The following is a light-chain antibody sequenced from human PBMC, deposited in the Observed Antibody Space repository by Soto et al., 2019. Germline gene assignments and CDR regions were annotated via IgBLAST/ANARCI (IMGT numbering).Light chain of an antibody. Sequence: EMVMTQSPATLSVSPGDRATLSCRASQSVSTNLAWYQQKPGQAPRLLIYGASTRATGIPARFSGSGSGTEFTLTISSLQSEDFAVYYCHQYNNWPYTFGRGTKLEIK. CDR2: GAS. J-gene: IGKJ2*01. V-gene: IGKV3-15*01. CDR3: HQYNNWPYT. CDR1: QSVSTN.